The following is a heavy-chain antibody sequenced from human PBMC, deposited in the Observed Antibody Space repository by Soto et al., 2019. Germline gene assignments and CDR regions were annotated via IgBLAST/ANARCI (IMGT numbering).Heavy chain of an antibody. J-gene: IGHJ5*02. CDR2: IDVGSANA. V-gene: IGHV1-58*01. CDR3: ARVYDILTSAWLDP. D-gene: IGHD3-9*01. Sequence: SVKVSCKTSGFTFSSSAVHWVRQARGHRLQWIGWIDVGSANANYAQMLQERVTISRDMSTSTAYMELSSLRVEDTAVYYCARVYDILTSAWLDPWGQGTLVTVSS. CDR1: GFTFSSSA.